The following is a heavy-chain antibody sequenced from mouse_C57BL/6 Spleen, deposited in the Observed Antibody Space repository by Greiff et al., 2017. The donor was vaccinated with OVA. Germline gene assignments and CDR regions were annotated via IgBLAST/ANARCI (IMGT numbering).Heavy chain of an antibody. J-gene: IGHJ2*01. CDR2: IYPGDGDT. CDR1: GYAFSSSW. D-gene: IGHD2-4*01. Sequence: QVQLQHSGPELVKPGASVKISCKASGYAFSSSWLTWVKQRPGKGLEWIGRIYPGDGDTNYNGKVKGKATLTADKSSSTAYMQRSSRTSEDSAVYFCARNDYDYVFDDGGQGTTLTVSA. V-gene: IGHV1-82*01. CDR3: ARNDYDYVFDD.